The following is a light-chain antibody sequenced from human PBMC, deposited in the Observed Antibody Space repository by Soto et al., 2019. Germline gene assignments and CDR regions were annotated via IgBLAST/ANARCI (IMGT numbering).Light chain of an antibody. CDR1: RTVGNF. J-gene: IGKJ4*01. V-gene: IGKV3-11*01. Sequence: EIVLTQSPATLSLSPGERATLSCRASRTVGNFLAWYQQKPGQAPSLLIYDATNRATGITARFSGSGSGTDLTLTISSLEPDDFAVYYCQQSYNWPPLTFGGGTKVEIK. CDR3: QQSYNWPPLT. CDR2: DAT.